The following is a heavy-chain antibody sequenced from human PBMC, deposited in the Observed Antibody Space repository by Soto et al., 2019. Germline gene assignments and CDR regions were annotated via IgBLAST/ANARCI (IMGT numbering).Heavy chain of an antibody. V-gene: IGHV6-1*01. D-gene: IGHD1-7*01. CDR2: TYYRSKWYN. CDR3: AGRTGTTHYYYYGMDV. CDR1: GDSVSSNSAA. Sequence: QALSLTCAISGDSVSSNSAAWNWIIQSPSRVLEWLGRTYYRSKWYNDYAVSVKSRITINPDTSKNQFSLQLNSVTPEDTAVYYCAGRTGTTHYYYYGMDVWGQGTTVTVSS. J-gene: IGHJ6*02.